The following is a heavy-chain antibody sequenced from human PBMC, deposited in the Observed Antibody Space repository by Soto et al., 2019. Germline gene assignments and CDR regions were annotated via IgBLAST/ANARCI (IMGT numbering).Heavy chain of an antibody. CDR2: NSNNGAHT. CDR1: GFTFSNYE. D-gene: IGHD6-13*01. V-gene: IGHV3-64*01. CDR3: ARRGYGSRWPNVYMDV. J-gene: IGHJ6*03. Sequence: EAQLVESGGGLVQPGGSLRLSCAASGFTFSNYEMHWVRQAPGKGLEYVSGNSNNGAHTDYAKSVKGRFTISRDNSENTLYLQMGSLRAEDMALYYCARRGYGSRWPNVYMDVWGKGTTVTVSS.